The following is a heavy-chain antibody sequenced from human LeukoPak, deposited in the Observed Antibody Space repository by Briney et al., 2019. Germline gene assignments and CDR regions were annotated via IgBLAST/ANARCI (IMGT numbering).Heavy chain of an antibody. J-gene: IGHJ3*02. CDR1: GGSISSSSYY. CDR3: ARPHSAAGPYAFDI. CDR2: IYYSGST. Sequence: PSETLSLTCTVSGGSISSSSYYWGWIRQPPGKGLEWIGSIYYSGSTYYNPSLKSRVTISVDTSKNQLSLKLSSVTAADTAVYYCARPHSAAGPYAFDIWGQGTMVTVSS. D-gene: IGHD6-13*01. V-gene: IGHV4-39*01.